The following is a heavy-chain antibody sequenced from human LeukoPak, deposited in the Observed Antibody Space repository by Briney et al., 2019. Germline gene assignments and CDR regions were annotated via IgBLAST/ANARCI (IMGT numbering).Heavy chain of an antibody. CDR1: GGSFSGYY. Sequence: SETLSLTCAVYGGSFSGYYWSWIRQPPGKGLEWIGEINHSGSTNYNPSLKSRVTLSVDTSKNQFSLKLSSVTAADTAVCYCARVRRYCSGGSCYSYGMDVWGKGTTVTVSS. CDR3: ARVRRYCSGGSCYSYGMDV. CDR2: INHSGST. J-gene: IGHJ6*04. D-gene: IGHD2-15*01. V-gene: IGHV4-34*01.